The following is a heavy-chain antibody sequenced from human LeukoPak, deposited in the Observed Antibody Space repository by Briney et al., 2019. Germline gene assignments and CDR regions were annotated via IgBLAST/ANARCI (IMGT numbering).Heavy chain of an antibody. CDR2: ISTSSSSI. D-gene: IGHD3-10*01. V-gene: IGHV3-21*01. CDR1: GFTFNTYT. CDR3: ARDITVRGVIDSLVA. J-gene: IGHJ5*02. Sequence: GGSLRLSCAASGFTFNTYTMNWVRQAPGKGLEWVSSISTSSSSINYADSVKGRFTISRDNSKNTLYLQMNSLRAEDTAVYYCARDITVRGVIDSLVAWGQGTLVTVSS.